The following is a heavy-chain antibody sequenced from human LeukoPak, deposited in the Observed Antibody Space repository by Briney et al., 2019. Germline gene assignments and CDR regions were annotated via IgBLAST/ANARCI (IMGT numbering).Heavy chain of an antibody. D-gene: IGHD1-26*01. CDR2: INPSGDST. J-gene: IGHJ4*02. CDR3: ARAGWEPDHHRLDY. V-gene: IGHV1-46*04. CDR1: GYTFTSYY. Sequence: ASVKVSCKASGYTFTSYYMHWVRQAPGQGPEWMGIINPSGDSTIYAQKLQGRVSMTRDTSTSTVYMELSSLRSEDTAVYYCARAGWEPDHHRLDYWGQGTLVTVSS.